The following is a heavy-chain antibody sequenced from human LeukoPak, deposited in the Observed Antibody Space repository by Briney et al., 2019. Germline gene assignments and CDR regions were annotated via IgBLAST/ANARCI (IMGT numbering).Heavy chain of an antibody. CDR3: AREYNWNDVYYYYGMDV. V-gene: IGHV3-11*05. J-gene: IGHJ6*02. CDR2: ISSSSSYT. D-gene: IGHD1-1*01. Sequence: NPGGSLRLSCAASGFTFSDYYMSWIRQAPGKGLEWVSYISSSSSYTNYADSVKGRSTISRDNAKNSLYLQMNSLRAEDTAVYYCAREYNWNDVYYYYGMDVWGQGTTVTVSS. CDR1: GFTFSDYY.